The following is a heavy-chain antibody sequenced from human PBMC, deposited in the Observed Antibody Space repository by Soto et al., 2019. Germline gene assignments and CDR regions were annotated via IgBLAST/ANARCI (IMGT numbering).Heavy chain of an antibody. CDR1: GFTFSDSY. CDR3: ARDEGMVRGVIVFPPPGYGMDV. Sequence: QVQLVESGGGLVKPGGSLRLSCAASGFTFSDSYMSWIRQAPGKGLEWVAVIWYDGSNKYYADSVKGRFTISRDNSKNTLYLQMNSLRAEDTAVYYCARDEGMVRGVIVFPPPGYGMDVWGQGTTVTVSS. D-gene: IGHD3-10*01. V-gene: IGHV3-33*08. J-gene: IGHJ6*02. CDR2: IWYDGSNK.